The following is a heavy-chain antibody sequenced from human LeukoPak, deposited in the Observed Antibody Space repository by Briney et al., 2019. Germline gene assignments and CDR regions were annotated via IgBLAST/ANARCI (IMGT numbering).Heavy chain of an antibody. CDR1: GLTVSSNY. J-gene: IGHJ4*02. CDR2: IKQDGSEK. D-gene: IGHD4/OR15-4a*01. Sequence: GGSLRLSCAASGLTVSSNYMSWVRQAPGKGLEWVANIKQDGSEKYYVDSVEGRFTISRDNAKNSLYLQMNSLRAEDTAVYYCARDPANAQTYYFDYWGQGTLVTVSS. V-gene: IGHV3-7*01. CDR3: ARDPANAQTYYFDY.